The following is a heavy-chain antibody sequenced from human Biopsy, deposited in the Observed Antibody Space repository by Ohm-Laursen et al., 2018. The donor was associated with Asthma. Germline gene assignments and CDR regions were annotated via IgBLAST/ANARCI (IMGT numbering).Heavy chain of an antibody. Sequence: PSETLSLTCTVSGVSIRSYYWTWIRQPPGKGMEWIGSMYHSGSPYYHPSLKSRATISVDTSKNQLSLKMSSVTAADTAVYFCVRHQYSSSWSTFDYWGQGALVTVSS. CDR3: VRHQYSSSWSTFDY. V-gene: IGHV4-38-2*02. CDR2: MYHSGSP. CDR1: GVSIRSYY. J-gene: IGHJ4*02. D-gene: IGHD3-22*01.